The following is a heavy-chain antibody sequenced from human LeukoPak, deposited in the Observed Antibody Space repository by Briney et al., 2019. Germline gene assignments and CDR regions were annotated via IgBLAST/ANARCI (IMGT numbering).Heavy chain of an antibody. V-gene: IGHV1-18*01. Sequence: ASVKVSCKASGYTFTSYGISWVRQAPEQGLEWMGWISAYNGNTNYAQKLQGRVTMTTDTSTSTAYMELRSLRSDDTAVYYCARDDILTGYTTFDPWGQGTLLTVSS. CDR1: GYTFTSYG. D-gene: IGHD3-9*01. CDR2: ISAYNGNT. CDR3: ARDDILTGYTTFDP. J-gene: IGHJ5*02.